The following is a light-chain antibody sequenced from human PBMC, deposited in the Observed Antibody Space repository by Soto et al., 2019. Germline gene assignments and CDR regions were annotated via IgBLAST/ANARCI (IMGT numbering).Light chain of an antibody. CDR3: QQRSNWPVT. CDR1: QSVSSY. V-gene: IGKV3-11*01. Sequence: EVVLTQSPATLSLSPGERATLSCRASQSVSSYLAWYQQKPGQAPSLLIYDASTRPTGIPARFSGGGSGTDFTLTISSLEPEDFAVYYCQQRSNWPVTFGQGTKVEIK. J-gene: IGKJ1*01. CDR2: DAS.